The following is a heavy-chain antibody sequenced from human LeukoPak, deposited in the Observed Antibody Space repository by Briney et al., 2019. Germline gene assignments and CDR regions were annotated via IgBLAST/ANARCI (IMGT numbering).Heavy chain of an antibody. J-gene: IGHJ4*02. CDR2: INHSGSA. CDR3: ARTAAAGYFDY. V-gene: IGHV4-34*01. Sequence: SETLSLTCAVYGGSFSGYYWSWIRQPPGKGLEWIGEINHSGSANYNPSLKSRVTISVDTSKNQFSLKLSSVTAADTAVYYCARTAAAGYFDYWGQGTLVTVSS. CDR1: GGSFSGYY. D-gene: IGHD6-13*01.